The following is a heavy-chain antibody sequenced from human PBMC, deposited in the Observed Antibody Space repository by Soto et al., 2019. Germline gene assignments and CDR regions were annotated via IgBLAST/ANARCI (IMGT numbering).Heavy chain of an antibody. Sequence: GXSXKVSFKAAGYTXIDYFRNWVRQAPGQGLEWVGLIKPTGGATSYPQKFQGSFSLTVDTSTTKFYIELRSLRSYDTAVYYFARGRQKWRRNDAFDVWGQGILVTVSS. J-gene: IGHJ3*01. D-gene: IGHD5-12*01. V-gene: IGHV1-46*01. CDR3: ARGRQKWRRNDAFDV. CDR1: GYTXIDYF. CDR2: IKPTGGAT.